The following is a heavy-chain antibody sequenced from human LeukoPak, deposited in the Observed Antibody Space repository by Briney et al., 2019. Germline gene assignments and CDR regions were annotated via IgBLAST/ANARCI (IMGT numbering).Heavy chain of an antibody. D-gene: IGHD6-19*01. CDR3: ATMQWLEGVDWFDP. CDR2: IRYDESNK. Sequence: GGSLRLSCAASGSIFSNYGMHWVRQAPGKGLEWVAFIRYDESNKFYADSVKGRFTISRDNSKNILFLQMNSLRAEDTAVYYCATMQWLEGVDWFDPWGQGTLVTVSS. J-gene: IGHJ5*02. V-gene: IGHV3-30*02. CDR1: GSIFSNYG.